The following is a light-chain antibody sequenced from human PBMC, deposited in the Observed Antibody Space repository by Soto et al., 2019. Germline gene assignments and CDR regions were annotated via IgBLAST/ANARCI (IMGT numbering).Light chain of an antibody. CDR2: AAS. CDR3: QKGDSFPIT. V-gene: IGKV1-12*01. CDR1: QSISSW. J-gene: IGKJ5*01. Sequence: DIQMTQSPSSVSASVGDRVTITCRASQSISSWLAWYQQGPGTVPKPLIYAASSLQRAVPSRFSGSGARTEFTLTISSLQPEDFATFYFQKGDSFPITFGQGTRLQIK.